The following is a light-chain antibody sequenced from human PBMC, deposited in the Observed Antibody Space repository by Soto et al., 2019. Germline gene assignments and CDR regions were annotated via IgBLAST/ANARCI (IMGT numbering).Light chain of an antibody. CDR1: QGISRY. CDR2: DAF. V-gene: IGKV1-9*01. CDR3: QRLNNYPLT. J-gene: IGKJ4*01. Sequence: DIQFTQCPSFLSASVGDRVTITCRASQGISRYLAWYQQKPGKAPKLLIYDAFTLQSGVPSRFIGSGSGTELTLTISSLQPEDFATYYCQRLNNYPLTFGGVTKVEIK.